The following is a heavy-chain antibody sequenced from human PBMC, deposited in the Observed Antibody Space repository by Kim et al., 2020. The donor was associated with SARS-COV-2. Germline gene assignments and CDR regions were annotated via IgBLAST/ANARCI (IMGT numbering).Heavy chain of an antibody. CDR3: ARDWGGDYSSSSSSYYYGMDV. Sequence: ASVKVSCKASGYTFTSYYIHWVRQAPGQGLEWMGIINPSGGSTSYAQKFQGRVTMTRDTSTSTVYMELSSLRSEDTAVYYCARDWGGDYSSSSSSYYYGMDVWGQGTTVTVSS. D-gene: IGHD6-6*01. CDR1: GYTFTSYY. CDR2: INPSGGST. V-gene: IGHV1-46*01. J-gene: IGHJ6*02.